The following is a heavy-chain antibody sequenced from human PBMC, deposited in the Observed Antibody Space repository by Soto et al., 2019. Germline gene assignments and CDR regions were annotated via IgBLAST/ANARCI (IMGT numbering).Heavy chain of an antibody. CDR2: ISSSSSTI. CDR1: GFTFSSYS. J-gene: IGHJ6*03. CDR3: ARDAVVPAAMPYPVLISYYYMDG. Sequence: PGGSLRLSCAASGFTFSSYSMNWVRQAPGKGLEWVSYISSSSSTIYYADSVKGRFTISRDNAKNSLYLQMNSLRAEDTAVYYCARDAVVPAAMPYPVLISYYYMDGWGKRTTVTVCS. D-gene: IGHD2-2*01. V-gene: IGHV3-48*01.